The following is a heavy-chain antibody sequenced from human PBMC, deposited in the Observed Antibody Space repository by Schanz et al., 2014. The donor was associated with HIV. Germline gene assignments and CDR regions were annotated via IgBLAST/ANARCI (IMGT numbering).Heavy chain of an antibody. CDR1: GGTFSSFA. V-gene: IGHV1-69*06. CDR2: IIPVFGTT. CDR3: ARVATSGFFDDY. Sequence: QVQLVQSGAEVKKPGSSVKVSCKASGGTFSSFAISWVRQAPGQGLEWMGGIIPVFGTTNYAQKFQGRVTITADKSTSTAYMELSSLRSEDTAVYYCARVATSGFFDDYWGQGTLVTVSS. J-gene: IGHJ4*02. D-gene: IGHD1-1*01.